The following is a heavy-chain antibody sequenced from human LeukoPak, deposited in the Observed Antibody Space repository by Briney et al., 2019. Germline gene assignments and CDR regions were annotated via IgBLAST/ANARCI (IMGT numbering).Heavy chain of an antibody. V-gene: IGHV3-64*02. CDR3: ARRRLGSNYFDY. CDR2: ISSNGGST. CDR1: GFTFSSYA. Sequence: GGSLRLSCAASGFTFSSYAMHWVRQALGKGLEYVSAISSNGGSTYYADSVKGRFTISRDNSKNTLYLQMGSLRAEDMAVYYCARRRLGSNYFDYWGQGTLVTVSS. J-gene: IGHJ4*02. D-gene: IGHD3-10*01.